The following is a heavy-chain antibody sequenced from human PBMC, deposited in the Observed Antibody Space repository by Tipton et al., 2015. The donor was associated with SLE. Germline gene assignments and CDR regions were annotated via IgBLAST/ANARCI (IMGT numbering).Heavy chain of an antibody. CDR1: GYTFVSYG. CDR2: ISPYNENT. J-gene: IGHJ4*02. CDR3: ARDRCSGGSCYFFDY. V-gene: IGHV1-18*01. D-gene: IGHD2-15*01. Sequence: QLVQSGAEVKEPGASVKVSCKASGYTFVSYGISWVRRAPGQGLEWMGGISPYNENTHYAQKFQGRVTMTTDTSTSTVYMELRSLRSDDTAVYYCARDRCSGGSCYFFDYWGQGTLVTVSS.